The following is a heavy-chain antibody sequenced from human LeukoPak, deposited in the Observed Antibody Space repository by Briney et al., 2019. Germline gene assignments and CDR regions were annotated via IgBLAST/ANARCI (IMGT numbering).Heavy chain of an antibody. CDR2: IYYSGST. Sequence: SETLSLTCTVSGGSISSYYWSWIRQPPGKRLEWIGYIYYSGSTNYNPSLKSRVTISVDTSKNQFSLKLSSVTAADTAVYYCARLAVAGNSGWFDPWGQGTLVTVSS. CDR1: GGSISSYY. CDR3: ARLAVAGNSGWFDP. J-gene: IGHJ5*02. V-gene: IGHV4-59*08. D-gene: IGHD6-19*01.